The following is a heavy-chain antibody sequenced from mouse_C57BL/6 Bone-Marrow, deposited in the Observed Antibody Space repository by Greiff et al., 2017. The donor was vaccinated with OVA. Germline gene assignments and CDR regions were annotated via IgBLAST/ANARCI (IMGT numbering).Heavy chain of an antibody. CDR1: GYTFTDYD. V-gene: IGHV1-15*01. D-gene: IGHD2-1*01. CDR3: TSLLVDY. J-gene: IGHJ2*01. Sequence: QVQLQQSGAELVRPGASVTLSCKASGYTFTDYDMHWVKQTPVHGLEWIGAIDPETGGTASNQKFKGKAILTADQTTSTAYMELRSLTSEDTAGYYCTSLLVDYWGQGTTLTVSP. CDR2: IDPETGGT.